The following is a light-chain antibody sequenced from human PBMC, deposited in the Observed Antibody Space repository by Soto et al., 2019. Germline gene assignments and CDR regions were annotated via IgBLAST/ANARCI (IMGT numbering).Light chain of an antibody. Sequence: QSVLTQPASVSGSPGQSITISCTETSSDVGSYNLVSWYQHHPGKTPKLIIYEGSRRPSGVSNRFSGSKSGNTASLTISGLLAEDEADYYCCSYATSSAYVFGSGTKVTVL. V-gene: IGLV2-23*01. CDR1: SSDVGSYNL. CDR2: EGS. J-gene: IGLJ1*01. CDR3: CSYATSSAYV.